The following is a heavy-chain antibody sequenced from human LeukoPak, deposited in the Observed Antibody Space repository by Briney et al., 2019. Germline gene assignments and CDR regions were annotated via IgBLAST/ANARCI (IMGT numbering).Heavy chain of an antibody. J-gene: IGHJ4*02. CDR2: INTSGGST. Sequence: ASAKVSCKASGYTFTSCYMHWVRHGPGQGLEWMGIINTSGGSTSYAQEFHGRVTMTRDTSTSTVYMELSRLRSEDTAVYYCATLASLDYWGQGTLVTVSS. CDR1: GYTFTSCY. CDR3: ATLASLDY. V-gene: IGHV1-46*01.